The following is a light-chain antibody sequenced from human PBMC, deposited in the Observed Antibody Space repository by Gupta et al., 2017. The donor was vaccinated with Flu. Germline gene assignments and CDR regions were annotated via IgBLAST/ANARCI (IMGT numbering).Light chain of an antibody. V-gene: IGKV1-39*01. CDR2: AAS. J-gene: IGKJ2*01. Sequence: DIQMTQSPSSLSAFVGDRVTITCRASQSIGSYLNWYQQKPGKAPSTLSYAASSLQGGVPSRGSGTGSGTDFTLTITSLQPEDFATDYCPKSYRPQRTCGRGTSVEIE. CDR1: QSIGSY. CDR3: PKSYRPQRT.